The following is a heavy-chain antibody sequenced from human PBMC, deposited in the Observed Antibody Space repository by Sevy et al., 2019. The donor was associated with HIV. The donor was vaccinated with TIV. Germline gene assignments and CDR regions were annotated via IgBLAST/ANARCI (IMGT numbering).Heavy chain of an antibody. Sequence: GGSLRLSCAASGFTFSTYWMSWVRQAPGKGLEWVANIKKDGSEKYYVDSVKGRFTISRDNAKSSLYLQMKSLRAEDTAVYYCARDCSSTSCLWGLDVWGQGTTATVSS. D-gene: IGHD2-2*01. CDR1: GFTFSTYW. CDR2: IKKDGSEK. V-gene: IGHV3-7*03. CDR3: ARDCSSTSCLWGLDV. J-gene: IGHJ6*02.